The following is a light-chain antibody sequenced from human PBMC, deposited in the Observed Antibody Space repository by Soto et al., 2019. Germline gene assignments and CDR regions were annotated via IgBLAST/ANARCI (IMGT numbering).Light chain of an antibody. CDR1: QSISSW. J-gene: IGKJ1*01. Sequence: DIQMTQSPSTLSASVGDRVTITCRASQSISSWLAWYQQKPGKAPKLLIYDASSLESGVPSRFSGSGSGTEFTLTICSLQPDDFAAYYFQHYNSYPWTFGQGTKVEIK. V-gene: IGKV1-5*01. CDR2: DAS. CDR3: QHYNSYPWT.